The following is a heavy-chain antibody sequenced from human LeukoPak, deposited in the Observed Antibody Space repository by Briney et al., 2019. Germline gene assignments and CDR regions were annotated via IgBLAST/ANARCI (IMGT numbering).Heavy chain of an antibody. V-gene: IGHV1-18*04. CDR3: ARDEVSGGWYNH. CDR1: GYTFTSRG. D-gene: IGHD6-19*01. Sequence: ASVKVSCKASGYTFTSRGISWVRQAPGQGLEWMGWINCDSGNTNYAQKFQGRLTMTTDTFTSTAYMELRSLRSDDTAVYYCARDEVSGGWYNHWGQGTLVTVSS. CDR2: INCDSGNT. J-gene: IGHJ4*02.